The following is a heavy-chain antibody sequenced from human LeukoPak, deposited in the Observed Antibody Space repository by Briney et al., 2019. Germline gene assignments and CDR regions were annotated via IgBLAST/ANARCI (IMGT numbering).Heavy chain of an antibody. Sequence: PGGSLRLSCAASGFTFISYSMNWVRQAPGKGLEWVSYISSSSSTIYYADPVKGRFTISIDNAKNSLYLQMNSLRAEDTAVYYCARDRLIAAAGTNWFDPWGQGTLVTVSS. CDR3: ARDRLIAAAGTNWFDP. V-gene: IGHV3-48*01. CDR1: GFTFISYS. D-gene: IGHD6-13*01. J-gene: IGHJ5*02. CDR2: ISSSSSTI.